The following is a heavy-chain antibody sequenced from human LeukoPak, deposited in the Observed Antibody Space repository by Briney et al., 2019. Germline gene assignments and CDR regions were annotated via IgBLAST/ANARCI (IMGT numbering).Heavy chain of an antibody. J-gene: IGHJ4*02. CDR2: IYYSGST. V-gene: IGHV4-59*12. CDR3: ARASVNGYNYAGTDY. Sequence: SETLSPTCTVSGGSISSYYWSWIRQPPGKGLEWIGYIYYSGSTNYNPSLKSRVTISVDTSKNQFSLQLNSVTPEDTAVYFCARASVNGYNYAGTDYWGQGILVTVSS. CDR1: GGSISSYY. D-gene: IGHD1-20*01.